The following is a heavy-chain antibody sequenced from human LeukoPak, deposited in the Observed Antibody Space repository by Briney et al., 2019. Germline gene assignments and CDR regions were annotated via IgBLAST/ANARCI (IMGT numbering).Heavy chain of an antibody. J-gene: IGHJ5*02. D-gene: IGHD3-3*01. CDR3: ARGRSGPYDFWSGYQYNWFDP. V-gene: IGHV4-59*01. Sequence: SETLSLTCTVSGGSISSYYWSWIRQPPGKGLEWIGNIYYSGSTNYNPSLKSRVTISVDTSKNQFSLKLSSVTAADTAVYYCARGRSGPYDFWSGYQYNWFDPWGQGTLVTVSS. CDR2: IYYSGST. CDR1: GGSISSYY.